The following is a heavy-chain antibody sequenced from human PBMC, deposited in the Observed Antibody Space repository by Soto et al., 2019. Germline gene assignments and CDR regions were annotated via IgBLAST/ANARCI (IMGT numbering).Heavy chain of an antibody. V-gene: IGHV4-4*02. Sequence: QVQLQESGPGLVRPSGTLSLTCAVSGGYISSDNWWGWVRQPPGKGLEWIGEIYHTGITNYNPSPKSRVIMSVDKSKNQFSLRLTSVTAEETAVLYCARFGSPSLLLGELAPYYFDYWGQGILVTVSS. CDR2: IYHTGIT. CDR1: GGYISSDNW. J-gene: IGHJ4*02. CDR3: ARFGSPSLLLGELAPYYFDY. D-gene: IGHD3-16*01.